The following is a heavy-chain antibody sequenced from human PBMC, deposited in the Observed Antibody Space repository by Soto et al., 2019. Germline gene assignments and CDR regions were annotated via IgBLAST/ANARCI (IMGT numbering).Heavy chain of an antibody. CDR1: GYTFTSYG. J-gene: IGHJ6*02. D-gene: IGHD1-1*01. V-gene: IGHV1-18*01. Sequence: QVPLVQSGAEVKKPGASVKVSCKASGYTFTSYGISWVRQAPGQGLEWMGWISAYNGNTNYAQKLQGRVTMTTDTSTSTAYMELRSLRSDDTAVYYCASSWAQTVYYYGMDVWGQGTTVTVSS. CDR3: ASSWAQTVYYYGMDV. CDR2: ISAYNGNT.